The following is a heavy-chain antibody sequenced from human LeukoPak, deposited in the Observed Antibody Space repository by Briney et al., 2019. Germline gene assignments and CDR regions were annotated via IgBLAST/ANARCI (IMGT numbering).Heavy chain of an antibody. V-gene: IGHV3-23*01. J-gene: IGHJ4*02. D-gene: IGHD2-15*01. CDR2: ISGSGGST. CDR1: GFTFSSYA. CDR3: AKVEKYCSGGSCYQYFDY. Sequence: GGSLRLSCAASGFTFSSYAMSWVRQAPGKGLEWVSAISGSGGSTYYADSVKGRFTISRDNSKNTLYLQMNSLRAEDTAVYYCAKVEKYCSGGSCYQYFDYWGQGILVTVSS.